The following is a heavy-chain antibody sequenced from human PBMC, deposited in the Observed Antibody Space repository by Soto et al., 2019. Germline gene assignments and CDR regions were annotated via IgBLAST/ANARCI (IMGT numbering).Heavy chain of an antibody. CDR2: TYYRSKWYN. CDR3: ARDSGSQQQVVPWFDP. J-gene: IGHJ5*02. V-gene: IGHV6-1*01. Sequence: QTLSLTCAISGDSVSSNSAAWNWIRQSPSRGLEWLGRTYYRSKWYNDYAVSVKSRITINPDTSKNQFSLQLNSETPEDTAVYYCARDSGSQQQVVPWFDPWGEGSLVTV. D-gene: IGHD6-13*01. CDR1: GDSVSSNSAA.